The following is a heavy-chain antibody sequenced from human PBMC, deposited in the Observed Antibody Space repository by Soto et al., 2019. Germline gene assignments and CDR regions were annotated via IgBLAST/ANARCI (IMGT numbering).Heavy chain of an antibody. J-gene: IGHJ4*02. V-gene: IGHV3-30*03. D-gene: IGHD1-26*01. CDR1: GFIFSTYG. CDR2: VSDDGYTT. Sequence: QVRLVESGGGVVQPGRSLRLSCAASGFIFSTYGMHWVRQAPGKGLQWVAVVSDDGYTTYYAESVKGRFTVSRDSSKNTLYLQMSNLRIEDTAVSYCAREGHHVVGPYAYSFDYWGQGTLVTVSS. CDR3: AREGHHVVGPYAYSFDY.